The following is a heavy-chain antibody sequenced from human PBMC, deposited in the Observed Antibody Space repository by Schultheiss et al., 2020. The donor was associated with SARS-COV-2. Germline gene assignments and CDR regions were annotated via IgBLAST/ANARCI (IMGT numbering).Heavy chain of an antibody. Sequence: ASVKVSCKASGYTFTSYAMHWVRQAPGQRLEWMGWINAGNGNTKYSQKFQGRVTITRDTSASTAYMELSSLRSEDTAVYYCARLPDDTIFGVVTTRPYYYYGMDVWGQGTTVTVSS. CDR2: INAGNGNT. CDR3: ARLPDDTIFGVVTTRPYYYYGMDV. V-gene: IGHV1-3*01. D-gene: IGHD3-3*01. CDR1: GYTFTSYA. J-gene: IGHJ6*02.